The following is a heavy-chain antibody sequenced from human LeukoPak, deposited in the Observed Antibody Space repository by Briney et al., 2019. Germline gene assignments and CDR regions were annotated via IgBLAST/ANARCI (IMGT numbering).Heavy chain of an antibody. D-gene: IGHD3-9*01. Sequence: SETLSLTCTVSGGSISSYYWSWIRQPPGKGLEWIGYIYYSGSTNYNPSLKSRVTISVDTSKNQFSLKLSSVTAADTAVYCCASLRNYDILTGYSFDYWGQGTLVTVSS. CDR1: GGSISSYY. CDR2: IYYSGST. J-gene: IGHJ4*02. V-gene: IGHV4-59*01. CDR3: ASLRNYDILTGYSFDY.